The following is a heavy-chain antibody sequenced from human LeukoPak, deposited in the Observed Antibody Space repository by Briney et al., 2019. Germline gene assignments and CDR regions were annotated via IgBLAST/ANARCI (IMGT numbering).Heavy chain of an antibody. V-gene: IGHV1-2*02. CDR2: INPNSGGT. D-gene: IGHD3-16*02. CDR1: GYTFTGYY. CDR3: AREPIMITFGGVIAPFDY. J-gene: IGHJ4*02. Sequence: GASVKVSCKASGYTFTGYYMHWVRQAPGQGLEWMGWINPNSGGTNYAQKFQGRVTMTRDTSISTAYMEPSRLRSDDTAVYYCAREPIMITFGGVIAPFDYWGQGTLVTVSS.